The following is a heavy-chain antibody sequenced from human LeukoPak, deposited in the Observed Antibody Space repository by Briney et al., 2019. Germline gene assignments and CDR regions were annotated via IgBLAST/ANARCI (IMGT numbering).Heavy chain of an antibody. D-gene: IGHD1-1*01. J-gene: IGHJ4*02. CDR2: ISYDGSNK. CDR3: AKARWGWNPFDY. Sequence: GRSLRLSCAASGFTFSSYGMHWVRQAPGKGLEWVAVISYDGSNKYYADSVKGRFTISRDNSKNTLYLQMNSLRAEDTAVYYCAKARWGWNPFDYWGQGTLVTVSS. CDR1: GFTFSSYG. V-gene: IGHV3-30*18.